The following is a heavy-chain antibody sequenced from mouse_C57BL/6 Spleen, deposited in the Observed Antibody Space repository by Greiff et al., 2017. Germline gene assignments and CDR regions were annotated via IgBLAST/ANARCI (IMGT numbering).Heavy chain of an antibody. V-gene: IGHV1-9*01. CDR1: GYTFTGYW. CDR2: ILPGSGST. Sequence: QVQLQQSGAELMKPGASVKLSCKATGYTFTGYWIEWVKQRPGHGLEWIGEILPGSGSTNYNEKFKGKATFTADPSSNTAYMQLSSLTTEDSAIYYCASTPIYYDYDGDYWGQGTTLTVSS. D-gene: IGHD2-4*01. CDR3: ASTPIYYDYDGDY. J-gene: IGHJ2*01.